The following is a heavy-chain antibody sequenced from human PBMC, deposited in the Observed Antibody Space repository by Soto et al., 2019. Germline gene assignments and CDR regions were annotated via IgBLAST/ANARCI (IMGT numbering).Heavy chain of an antibody. V-gene: IGHV2-5*02. J-gene: IGHJ6*02. CDR1: GFSLSTSGVG. Sequence: QITLKESGPTLVKPTQTLTLTCTFSGFSLSTSGVGVAWIRQPPGKALECLALIYWDDDKRYRPSLETRLTITKDTSKNQMVLTMTNMDSVDTATYYCAYLPCSGGSCYWFSYSGMDVWGQGTTVTVSS. CDR2: IYWDDDK. D-gene: IGHD2-15*01. CDR3: AYLPCSGGSCYWFSYSGMDV.